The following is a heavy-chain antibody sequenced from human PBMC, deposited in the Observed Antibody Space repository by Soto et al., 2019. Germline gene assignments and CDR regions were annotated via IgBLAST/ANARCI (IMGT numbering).Heavy chain of an antibody. CDR2: INPNSGGT. CDR3: ASAAVTGTAGLDF. J-gene: IGHJ4*02. Sequence: ASVKVSCKASGYTFSGFYMHWVRQAPGQGLEWMGWINPNSGGTKSAEKFQGRVTMTRDTSISTAYMELSRLTSDDTAVYYCASAAVTGTAGLDFWGQGTRVTVSS. V-gene: IGHV1-2*02. CDR1: GYTFSGFY. D-gene: IGHD6-19*01.